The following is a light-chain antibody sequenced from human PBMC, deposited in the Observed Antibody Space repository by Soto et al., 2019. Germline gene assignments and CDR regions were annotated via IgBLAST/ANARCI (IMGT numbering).Light chain of an antibody. Sequence: EIVLTQSPATLSLSPGERATLSCRASQSVGGNLLAWYQEKPGQAPRLLIYGASSRASGIPDRFSGSGSGTDFSLTITRLEPEDFAVYYCRQYGRSLGFAVGGGTKVDIK. V-gene: IGKV3-20*01. CDR2: GAS. CDR3: RQYGRSLGFA. J-gene: IGKJ4*01. CDR1: QSVGGNL.